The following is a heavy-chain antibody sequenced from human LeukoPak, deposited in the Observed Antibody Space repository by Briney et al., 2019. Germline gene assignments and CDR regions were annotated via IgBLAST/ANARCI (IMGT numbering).Heavy chain of an antibody. D-gene: IGHD6-13*01. J-gene: IGHJ4*02. CDR2: IIPIFGTA. CDR1: GGTFSSYA. Sequence: ASVKVSCKASGGTFSSYAISWVRQAPGQGLEWMGGIIPIFGTANYAQKFQGRVTITADESTSTAYMELSSLRYEDTAVYYCARASAAGPNFDYWGQGTLVTVSS. CDR3: ARASAAGPNFDY. V-gene: IGHV1-69*13.